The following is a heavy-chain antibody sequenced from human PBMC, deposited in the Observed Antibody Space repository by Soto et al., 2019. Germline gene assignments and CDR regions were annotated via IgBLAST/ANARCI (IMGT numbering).Heavy chain of an antibody. D-gene: IGHD6-19*01. J-gene: IGHJ3*02. CDR1: GGSISSGGYY. CDR3: ARDPGSGWYGAGAFDI. CDR2: IYYSGST. Sequence: TLSLTCTVSGGSISSGGYYWSWIRQHPGKGLEWIGYIYYSGSTYYNPSLKSRVTISVDTSKNQFSLKLSSVTAADTAVYYCARDPGSGWYGAGAFDIWGQGTMVTVS. V-gene: IGHV4-31*03.